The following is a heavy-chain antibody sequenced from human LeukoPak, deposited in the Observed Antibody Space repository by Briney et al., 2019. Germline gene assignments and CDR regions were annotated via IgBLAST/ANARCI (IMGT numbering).Heavy chain of an antibody. Sequence: GGSLRLSCAASGFTFRSYAMSWARQAPGKGLEWVSAIGGSGGSTYYADSVKGRFIISRDNSKSTLYLQMNSLRVEDTAVYYCAKTQDGGSRYYYYYMDVWGKGTTVTVSS. CDR3: AKTQDGGSRYYYYYMDV. V-gene: IGHV3-23*01. J-gene: IGHJ6*03. CDR2: IGGSGGST. D-gene: IGHD1-26*01. CDR1: GFTFRSYA.